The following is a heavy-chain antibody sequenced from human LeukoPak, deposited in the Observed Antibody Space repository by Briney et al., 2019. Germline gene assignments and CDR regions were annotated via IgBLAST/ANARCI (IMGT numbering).Heavy chain of an antibody. CDR3: AKPMTTVTTSAFDI. J-gene: IGHJ3*02. CDR1: GFTFDDYG. CDR2: ISGSGGST. Sequence: GGSLRLSCAASGFTFDDYGMSWVRQAPRKGLEWVSTISGSGGSTYYADSAKGRFTISRDNSKNTLYLQMNSLRAEDTAVYYCAKPMTTVTTSAFDIWGQGTMVTVSS. D-gene: IGHD4-17*01. V-gene: IGHV3-23*01.